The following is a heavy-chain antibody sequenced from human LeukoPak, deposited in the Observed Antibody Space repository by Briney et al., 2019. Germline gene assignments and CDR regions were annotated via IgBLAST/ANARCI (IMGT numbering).Heavy chain of an antibody. CDR1: GFTFNSYA. V-gene: IGHV3-23*01. J-gene: IGHJ4*02. CDR2: ISGSGDNT. Sequence: AGGSLRLSCAASGFTFNSYAMSWVRQAPGKGLEWVSAISGSGDNTYYADSVKGRFTISRDNSKNTLYLQMNSLRAEDTAVYYCAKHYDSSGYYFDYWGQGTLVTVSS. CDR3: AKHYDSSGYYFDY. D-gene: IGHD3-22*01.